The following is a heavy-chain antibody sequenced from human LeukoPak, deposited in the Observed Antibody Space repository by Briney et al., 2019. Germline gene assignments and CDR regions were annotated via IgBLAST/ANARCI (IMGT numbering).Heavy chain of an antibody. CDR1: GFTFSSYA. Sequence: PGGSLRLSCAASGFTFSSYAMHWVRQAPGKGLEWVAVISYDGSNKYYADSVKGRFTISRDNSKNTLYLQMNSLRAEDTAVYYCARGMLQYQIDYWGQGTLVTVSS. J-gene: IGHJ4*02. CDR2: ISYDGSNK. D-gene: IGHD4-11*01. V-gene: IGHV3-30-3*01. CDR3: ARGMLQYQIDY.